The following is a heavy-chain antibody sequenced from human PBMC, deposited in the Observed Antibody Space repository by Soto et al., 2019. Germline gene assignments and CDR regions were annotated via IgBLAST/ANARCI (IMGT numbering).Heavy chain of an antibody. Sequence: PVGSLRLSCAASGFTFSNYGMHWVRQAPGKGLEWVAVIWYDGNNKYYADSVKGRFTISRDNSNNTLYVQMTSLRAEDTAVYYCARGLHSLFDYWGQATLVTVSS. CDR3: ARGLHSLFDY. V-gene: IGHV3-33*01. D-gene: IGHD2-21*01. J-gene: IGHJ4*02. CDR1: GFTFSNYG. CDR2: IWYDGNNK.